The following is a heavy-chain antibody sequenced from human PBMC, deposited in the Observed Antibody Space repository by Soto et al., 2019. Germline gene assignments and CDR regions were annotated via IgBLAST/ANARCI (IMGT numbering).Heavy chain of an antibody. D-gene: IGHD5-12*01. CDR2: MYYSGTT. CDR1: GASINSGGYY. V-gene: IGHV4-31*03. J-gene: IGHJ4*02. CDR3: ASHSGYDLDRDY. Sequence: SETLSLTCTISGASINSGGYYWSWIRQHPGKGLEWIGFMYYSGTTYYNPSLKSRVTISADTSKKQFSLQLTSVTAADTAMYYCASHSGYDLDRDYWGQGILVTVSS.